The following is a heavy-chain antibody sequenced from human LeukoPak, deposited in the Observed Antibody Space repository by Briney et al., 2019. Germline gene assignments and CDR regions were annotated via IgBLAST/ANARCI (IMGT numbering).Heavy chain of an antibody. CDR3: ASVVAATPNYYYGMDV. D-gene: IGHD2-15*01. CDR2: IYTSGST. CDR1: GGSISSYY. V-gene: IGHV4-4*07. Sequence: SETLSLTCTVSGGSISSYYWSWIRQPAGKGLEWIGRIYTSGSTNYNPSLKSRVTMSVDTSKNQFSLKLSSVTAADTAVYYCASVVAATPNYYYGMDVWGQGTTVTVSS. J-gene: IGHJ6*02.